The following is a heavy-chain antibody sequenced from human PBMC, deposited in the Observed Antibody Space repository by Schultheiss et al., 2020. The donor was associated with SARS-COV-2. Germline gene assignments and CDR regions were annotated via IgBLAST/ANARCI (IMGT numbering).Heavy chain of an antibody. CDR1: GFTFSSYE. CDR2: ISGSGGST. J-gene: IGHJ4*02. D-gene: IGHD2-2*01. CDR3: ARDRGLVPAALIDY. Sequence: GGSLRLSCAASGFTFSSYEMNWVRQAPGKGLEWVSAISGSGGSTYYADSVKGRFTISRDNSKNTLYLQMNSLRDEDTAVYYCARDRGLVPAALIDYWGQGTLVTVSS. V-gene: IGHV3-23*01.